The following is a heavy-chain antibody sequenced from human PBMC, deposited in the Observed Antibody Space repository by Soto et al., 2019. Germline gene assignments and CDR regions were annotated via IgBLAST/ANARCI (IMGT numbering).Heavy chain of an antibody. Sequence: GGSLRLSCAASGFTFSSYAMHWVRQAPGKGLEWVAVISYDGSNKYYADSVKGRFTISRDNSKNTLYLQMNSLRAEDTAVYYCASVRLGSGMDVWGQGTTVTVYS. CDR3: ASVRLGSGMDV. V-gene: IGHV3-30-3*01. CDR1: GFTFSSYA. CDR2: ISYDGSNK. D-gene: IGHD3-16*01. J-gene: IGHJ6*02.